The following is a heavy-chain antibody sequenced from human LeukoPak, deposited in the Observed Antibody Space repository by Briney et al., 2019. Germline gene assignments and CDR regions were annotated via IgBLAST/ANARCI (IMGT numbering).Heavy chain of an antibody. CDR1: GYTLTELS. CDR2: MNPNSGNT. J-gene: IGHJ4*02. V-gene: IGHV1-8*01. D-gene: IGHD3-10*01. CDR3: ARHPSMVRGVIVDY. Sequence: ASVKVSCKVSGYTLTELSMHWVRQAPGQGLEWMGWMNPNSGNTGYAQKFQGRVTMTRNTSISTAYMELSSLRSEDTAVYYCARHPSMVRGVIVDYWGQGTLVTVSS.